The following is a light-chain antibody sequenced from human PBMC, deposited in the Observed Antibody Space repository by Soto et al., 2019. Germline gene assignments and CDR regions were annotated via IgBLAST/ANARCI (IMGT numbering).Light chain of an antibody. CDR2: GAS. CDR1: QSISNY. Sequence: DIQMTQSPSSLSASVGDRVTITCPASQSISNYLNWYQQKPGKDPKLLMFGASTLQSGVPSRFSGSGSGTDFTLTINSLQPEDFATYYCQQNYNTPRTFGQGTKVEIK. J-gene: IGKJ1*01. CDR3: QQNYNTPRT. V-gene: IGKV1-39*01.